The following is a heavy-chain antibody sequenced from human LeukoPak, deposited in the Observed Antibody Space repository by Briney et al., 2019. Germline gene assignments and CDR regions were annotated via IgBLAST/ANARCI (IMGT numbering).Heavy chain of an antibody. V-gene: IGHV3-21*01. CDR1: GFTFSSYS. Sequence: GGSLRLSCAASGFTFSSYSMNWVRQAPGKGLEWVSSISSSSSYIYYADSVKGRFTISRANAKNSLYLQMNSLRAEDTAVYYCARDQRFLEWLPPLTFDYWGQGTLVTVSS. J-gene: IGHJ4*02. CDR2: ISSSSSYI. CDR3: ARDQRFLEWLPPLTFDY. D-gene: IGHD3-3*01.